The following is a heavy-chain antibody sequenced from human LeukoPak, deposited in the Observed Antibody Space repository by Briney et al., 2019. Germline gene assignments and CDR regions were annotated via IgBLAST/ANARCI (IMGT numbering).Heavy chain of an antibody. V-gene: IGHV3-30*04. D-gene: IGHD2-15*01. Sequence: HPGRSLRLSCAASGFTFSSYAMHWVRQAPGKGLEWVAVISYDGSNKYYADSVKGRFTISRDNSKNTLYLQMNSLRAEDTAVYYCVRDLGYCSGGSCYREQWLIVYWGQGTLVTVSS. CDR1: GFTFSSYA. J-gene: IGHJ4*02. CDR2: ISYDGSNK. CDR3: VRDLGYCSGGSCYREQWLIVY.